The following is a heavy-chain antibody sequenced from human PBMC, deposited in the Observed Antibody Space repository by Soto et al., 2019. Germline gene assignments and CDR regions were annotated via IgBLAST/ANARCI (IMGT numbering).Heavy chain of an antibody. CDR1: GFTVSSNY. CDR2: IYSGGST. Sequence: GGSLRLSCAASGFTVSSNYMSWVRQAPGKGLEWVSVIYSGGSTYYADSVKGRFTISRHNSKNTLYLQMNSLRAEDTAVYYCASQSRGSAYSFDYWGQGTLVTVSS. D-gene: IGHD3-10*01. J-gene: IGHJ4*02. V-gene: IGHV3-53*04. CDR3: ASQSRGSAYSFDY.